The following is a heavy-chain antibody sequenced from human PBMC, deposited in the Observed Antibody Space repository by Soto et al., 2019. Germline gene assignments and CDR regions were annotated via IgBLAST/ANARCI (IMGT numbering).Heavy chain of an antibody. V-gene: IGHV5-51*01. CDR3: ARRPVEMATIHFDY. CDR1: GYSFTIYC. J-gene: IGHJ4*02. CDR2: IYPGDSDT. Sequence: PGESLKISCKGSGYSFTIYCIGWVLQMPGKGLEWMGIIYPGDSDTTYSPSFQGQVTISADKSISTAYLQWSSLKASDTAMYYCARRPVEMATIHFDYWGQGTLVTVSS. D-gene: IGHD5-12*01.